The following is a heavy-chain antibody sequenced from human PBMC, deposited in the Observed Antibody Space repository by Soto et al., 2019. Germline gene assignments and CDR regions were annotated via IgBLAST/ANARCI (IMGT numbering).Heavy chain of an antibody. CDR2: IIPIFGTA. D-gene: IGHD1-26*01. V-gene: IGHV1-69*13. Sequence: SVKVSCKASGGTFSSYAISWVRQAPGQGLEWMGGIIPIFGTANYAQKFQGRVTITADESTSTAYMELSSLRSEDTAVYYCARDHGDSGSCYVTSYWGQGTLVTVSS. J-gene: IGHJ4*02. CDR1: GGTFSSYA. CDR3: ARDHGDSGSCYVTSY.